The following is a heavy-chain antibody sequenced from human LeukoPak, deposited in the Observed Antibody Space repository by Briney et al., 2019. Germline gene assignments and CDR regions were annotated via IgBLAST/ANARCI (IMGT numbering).Heavy chain of an antibody. CDR2: ISTSGGST. J-gene: IGHJ4*02. CDR1: GFTFSSYA. V-gene: IGHV3-23*01. CDR3: AKDRSQWLVWDKYYFDY. Sequence: GGSLRLSCAASGFTFSSYAMSWVRQAPGKGLKWVSTISTSGGSTYYADSVKGRFTISRDNSKNTLYLQMNSLRAEDTAVYYCAKDRSQWLVWDKYYFDYWGQGTLVTVSS. D-gene: IGHD6-19*01.